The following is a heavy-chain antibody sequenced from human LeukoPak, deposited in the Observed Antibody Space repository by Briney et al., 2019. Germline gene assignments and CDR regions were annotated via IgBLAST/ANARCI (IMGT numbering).Heavy chain of an antibody. CDR3: ASLTDIVVVPAAHGGVYYFDY. V-gene: IGHV1-2*02. CDR1: GYTFTGYY. Sequence: ASVTVSCKASGYTFTGYYLHWVRQAPGQGLEWMGWINPNSGGTNYAQKFQGRVTMTRDTSISTAYMELSRLRSDDTAVYYCASLTDIVVVPAAHGGVYYFDYWGQGTLVTVSS. D-gene: IGHD2-2*01. J-gene: IGHJ4*02. CDR2: INPNSGGT.